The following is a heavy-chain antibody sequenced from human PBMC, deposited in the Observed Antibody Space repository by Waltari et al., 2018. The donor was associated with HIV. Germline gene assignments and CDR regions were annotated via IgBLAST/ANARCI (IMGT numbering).Heavy chain of an antibody. D-gene: IGHD3-22*01. Sequence: EGRLLQSGGGLVQPGRLPRPSWAAVGATCCLFLRSWVCQAPGKGLEWISIISGSGGSTYYADSVKGRFTVSRDNSKDTLFLQMNSLIAEDTALYFCAKEGIIVITDAFDIWGQGTMVIVSS. J-gene: IGHJ3*02. CDR3: AKEGIIVITDAFDI. CDR2: ISGSGGST. CDR1: GATCCLFL. V-gene: IGHV3-23*01.